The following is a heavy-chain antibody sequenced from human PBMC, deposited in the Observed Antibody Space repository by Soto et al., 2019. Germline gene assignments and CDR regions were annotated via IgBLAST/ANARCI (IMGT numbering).Heavy chain of an antibody. CDR3: ARRYGSSFDI. CDR1: GGSFSGYY. J-gene: IGHJ3*02. D-gene: IGHD3-10*01. Sequence: SETLSLTCAVYGGSFSGYYWSWIRQPPGKGLEWIGEINHSGSTNYNPSLKSRVTISVDTSKNQFSLKLSSVTAADTAVYYCARRYGSSFDIWGQGTKVTVSS. V-gene: IGHV4-34*01. CDR2: INHSGST.